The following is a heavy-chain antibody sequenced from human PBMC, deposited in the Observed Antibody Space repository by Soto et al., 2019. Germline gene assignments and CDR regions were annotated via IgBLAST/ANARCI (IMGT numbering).Heavy chain of an antibody. V-gene: IGHV4-39*01. J-gene: IGHJ4*02. CDR3: TSLYYGGQDY. CDR1: CGSISSSIYY. D-gene: IGHD4-17*01. Sequence: PSETLSLTCTVSCGSISSSIYYWGWIRQPPGKGLEWIGSIYYTGNTYYNPSLKSRVTISVDTSKNQFSLKLSSVTAADTAVYYCTSLYYGGQDYWGQGTVVNVSS. CDR2: IYYTGNT.